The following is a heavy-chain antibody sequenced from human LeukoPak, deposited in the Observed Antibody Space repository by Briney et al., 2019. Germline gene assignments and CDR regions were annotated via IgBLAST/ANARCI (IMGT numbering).Heavy chain of an antibody. CDR1: GYTFTGYY. D-gene: IGHD3-22*01. V-gene: IGHV1-2*02. Sequence: ASVKVSCKASGYTFTGYYMHWVRQAPGQGLEWMGWINPNSGGTNYAQKFQGRVTMTRDTSISTAYMELSRLRSDDTAVYYCARFIYQYDSSSFDYWGQGTLVTVSS. J-gene: IGHJ4*02. CDR2: INPNSGGT. CDR3: ARFIYQYDSSSFDY.